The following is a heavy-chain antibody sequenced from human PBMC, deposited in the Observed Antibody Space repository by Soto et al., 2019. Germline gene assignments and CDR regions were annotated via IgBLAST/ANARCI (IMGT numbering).Heavy chain of an antibody. Sequence: GGSLRLSCEASEFTFSSSWMSWVRQAPGKGLEWVADINPYGSEINYVDSVKGRFTVSRDNAKNSLYLQMNSLRAEDTAVYYCARDPSFGALDYWGQGTLVTVSS. V-gene: IGHV3-7*01. J-gene: IGHJ4*02. CDR1: EFTFSSSW. CDR2: INPYGSEI. CDR3: ARDPSFGALDY. D-gene: IGHD3-10*01.